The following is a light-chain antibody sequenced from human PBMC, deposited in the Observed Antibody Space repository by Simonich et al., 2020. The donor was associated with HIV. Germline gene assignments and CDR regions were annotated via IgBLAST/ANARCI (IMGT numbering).Light chain of an antibody. CDR3: QQYNNWWT. CDR1: QSVSSN. V-gene: IGKV3-15*01. CDR2: GAS. J-gene: IGKJ1*01. Sequence: DIVMTQSPDSLAVSPGERATLSCRASQSVSSNVAWYQQRPGQAPRLLIYGASTRATGIPARFSGSGAGTEFTLTISRLEPEDFAVYYCQQYNNWWTFGQGTKVEIK.